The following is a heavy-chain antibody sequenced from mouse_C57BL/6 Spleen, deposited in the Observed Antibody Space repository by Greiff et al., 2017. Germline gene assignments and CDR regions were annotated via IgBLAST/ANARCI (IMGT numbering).Heavy chain of an antibody. Sequence: QVQLQQPGAELVRPGSSVKLSCKASGYTFTSYWMHWVKQRPIQGLEWIGNIDPSDSETHYNQKFKDKATLTVDKSSSTAYMQLSSLTSEDSAVYYCARSWDERNYFDYWGKGTTLTVSS. CDR3: ARSWDERNYFDY. CDR1: GYTFTSYW. CDR2: IDPSDSET. J-gene: IGHJ2*01. D-gene: IGHD4-1*01. V-gene: IGHV1-52*01.